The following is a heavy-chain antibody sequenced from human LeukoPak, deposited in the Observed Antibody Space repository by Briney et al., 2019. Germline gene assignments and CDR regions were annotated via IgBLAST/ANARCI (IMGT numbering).Heavy chain of an antibody. CDR1: GYTFTSYG. CDR3: AIYCSGGSCYSGDAFDI. V-gene: IGHV1-46*01. J-gene: IGHJ3*02. CDR2: INPSGGST. Sequence: ASVKVSCKASGYTFTSYGISWVRQAPGQGLEWMGIINPSGGSTSYAQKFQGRVTMTRDMSTSTVYMELNSLRSEDTAVYYCAIYCSGGSCYSGDAFDIWGQGTMVTVSS. D-gene: IGHD2-15*01.